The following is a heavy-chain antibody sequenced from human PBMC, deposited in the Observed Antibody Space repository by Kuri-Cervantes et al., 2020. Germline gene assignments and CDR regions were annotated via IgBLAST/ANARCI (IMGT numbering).Heavy chain of an antibody. Sequence: GESLKISCATSGFIFSSFDMHWVRQAPGKGLEWISYISSGSSTIHYADSVKGRFTISRDNAKNSLYLQMNSLRDEDTAVYYCARDRSGHYYYGMDVWGQGTTVTVSS. CDR2: ISSGSSTI. D-gene: IGHD2-15*01. CDR1: GFIFSSFD. CDR3: ARDRSGHYYYGMDV. V-gene: IGHV3-48*02. J-gene: IGHJ6*02.